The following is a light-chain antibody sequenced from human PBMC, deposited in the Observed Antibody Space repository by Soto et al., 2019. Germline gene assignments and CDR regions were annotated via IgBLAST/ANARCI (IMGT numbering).Light chain of an antibody. CDR2: GAS. CDR3: QQHGSWGIT. CDR1: QNVYTN. Sequence: ETVMTQSPATLSVSPGETATLSCRASQNVYTNLAWYQQKPGQAPRLVLYGASTRATGVPARFSGSGSGTDFTLTISRLEPEDFAVYYCQQHGSWGITFGPGTKVDIK. V-gene: IGKV3-15*01. J-gene: IGKJ3*01.